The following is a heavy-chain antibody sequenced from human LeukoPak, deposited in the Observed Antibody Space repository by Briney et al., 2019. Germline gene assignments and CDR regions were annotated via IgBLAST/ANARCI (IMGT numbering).Heavy chain of an antibody. J-gene: IGHJ4*02. V-gene: IGHV3-33*01. Sequence: LTGGSLRLSCAASGFTFSSYGMHWVRQAPGKGLEWVAVIRYDRSNKYYTDSVKGRFTISRDNSKNTLYLQMNSLRAEDTAVYYCARGVEMATAVRTRTNLDYWGQGTLVTVS. CDR1: GFTFSSYG. CDR3: ARGVEMATAVRTRTNLDY. CDR2: IRYDRSNK. D-gene: IGHD5-24*01.